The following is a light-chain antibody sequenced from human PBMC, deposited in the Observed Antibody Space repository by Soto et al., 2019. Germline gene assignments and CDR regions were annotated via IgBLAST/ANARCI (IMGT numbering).Light chain of an antibody. CDR2: AAS. V-gene: IGKV1-9*01. CDR3: QQRKSYPIT. CDR1: QDINTY. Sequence: DIQLTQSPSFLSASVGDRVTITCRASQDINTYLAWYQQKPGKAPKLLIFAASTLQNGVPPRFSGSGSGTDFTVTITSLQPEDFATYYGQQRKSYPITFGQGTRLEIK. J-gene: IGKJ5*01.